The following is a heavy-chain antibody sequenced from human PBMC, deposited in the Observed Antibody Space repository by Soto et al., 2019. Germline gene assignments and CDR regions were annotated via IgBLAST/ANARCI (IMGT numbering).Heavy chain of an antibody. D-gene: IGHD3-3*01. V-gene: IGHV3-74*01. CDR2: INSDGSST. J-gene: IGHJ3*02. Sequence: GGSLRLSCAASGFTFSSYWMHWVRQAPGKGLVWVSRINSDGSSTSYADSVKGRFTISRDNAKNTLYLQMNSLRAEDTAVYYCARLYPTYHTIFDTRDAFDIWGQGTMVTVSS. CDR1: GFTFSSYW. CDR3: ARLYPTYHTIFDTRDAFDI.